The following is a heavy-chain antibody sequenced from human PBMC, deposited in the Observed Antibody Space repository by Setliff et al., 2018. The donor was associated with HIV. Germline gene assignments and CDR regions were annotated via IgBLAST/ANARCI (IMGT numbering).Heavy chain of an antibody. Sequence: PGGSLRLSCVGSGFTFKTYSMNWVRQAPGKGLEWLSYIKTDGGTTYDADSVEGRFTISRDNAKNSLYLQMDILTVDDTAVYFCARGRCSDAACFFDYWGQGTLVTVSS. D-gene: IGHD3-16*01. CDR3: ARGRCSDAACFFDY. V-gene: IGHV3-48*01. CDR1: GFTFKTYS. CDR2: IKTDGGTT. J-gene: IGHJ4*02.